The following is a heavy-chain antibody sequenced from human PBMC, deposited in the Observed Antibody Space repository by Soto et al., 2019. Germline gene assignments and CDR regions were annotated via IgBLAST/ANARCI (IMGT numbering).Heavy chain of an antibody. V-gene: IGHV4-31*03. CDR1: GASITNDDFL. D-gene: IGHD5-18*01. J-gene: IGHJ4*02. CDR2: ITYGGSI. Sequence: SETLALTCTVSGASITNDDFLWRWVRQHPDKGLEWLAYITYGGSIYYNPSLRSRLSVSIDKSKSQFSLNVRSVTAADTAVYFCAKMERTQLWLLVQNWGQGLPVTVSS. CDR3: AKMERTQLWLLVQN.